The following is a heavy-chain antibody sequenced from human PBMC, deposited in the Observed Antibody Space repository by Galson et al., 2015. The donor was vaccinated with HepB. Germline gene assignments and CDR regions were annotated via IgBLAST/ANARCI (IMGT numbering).Heavy chain of an antibody. CDR3: ARDNERLTYYYDSSGSGMDV. CDR1: GYTFTSYA. D-gene: IGHD3-22*01. CDR2: INAGNGNT. Sequence: SVKVSCKASGYTFTSYAMHWVRQAPRQRLEWMGWINAGNGNTKYSQKFQGGVTITRDTSASTAYMELSSLRSEDTAVYYCARDNERLTYYYDSSGSGMDVWGQGTTVTVSS. V-gene: IGHV1-3*01. J-gene: IGHJ6*02.